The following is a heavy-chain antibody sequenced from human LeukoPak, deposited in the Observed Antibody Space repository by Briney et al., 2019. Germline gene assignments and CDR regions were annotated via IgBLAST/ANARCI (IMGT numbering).Heavy chain of an antibody. CDR2: MSGSGI. Sequence: GASLRLFCAATGFTFSDHNMGWMRQAPGKGLEWTSYMSGSGIYYADSVKGRFTISRDNAKNSLYLQMSSLRAEDSAVYFCARRSLTTGGHAFDVWGQGTLVTVSS. V-gene: IGHV3-11*01. CDR3: ARRSLTTGGHAFDV. J-gene: IGHJ3*01. CDR1: GFTFSDHN. D-gene: IGHD1-1*01.